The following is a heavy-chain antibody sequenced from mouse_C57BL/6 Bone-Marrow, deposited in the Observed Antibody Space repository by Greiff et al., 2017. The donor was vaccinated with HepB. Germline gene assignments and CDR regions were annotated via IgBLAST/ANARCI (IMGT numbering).Heavy chain of an antibody. Sequence: VQLQQPGAELVMPGASVKLSCKASGYTFTSYWMHWVKQRPGQGLEWIGEIDPSDSYTNYNQKFKGKSTLTVDKSSSTAYMQLSSLTSEDSAGYYCARDTHYYGSGGFAYWGQGTLVTVSA. V-gene: IGHV1-69*01. J-gene: IGHJ3*01. CDR1: GYTFTSYW. CDR3: ARDTHYYGSGGFAY. D-gene: IGHD1-1*01. CDR2: IDPSDSYT.